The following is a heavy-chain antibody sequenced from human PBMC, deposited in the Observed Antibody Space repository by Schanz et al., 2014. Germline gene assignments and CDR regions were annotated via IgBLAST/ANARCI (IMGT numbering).Heavy chain of an antibody. CDR2: ISPYTGNT. CDR1: GYTFSDYG. CDR3: ARGRTFDY. V-gene: IGHV1-18*01. J-gene: IGHJ4*02. Sequence: QGQLVQSGPEVKEPGASVKVSCKTSGYTFSDYGITWVRQAPGQGLEWVGWISPYTGNTHYFDKMEGRVTMTRNTSMSTAYIELHILTSEDTAVYYCARGRTFDYWGQGTLVTVSS.